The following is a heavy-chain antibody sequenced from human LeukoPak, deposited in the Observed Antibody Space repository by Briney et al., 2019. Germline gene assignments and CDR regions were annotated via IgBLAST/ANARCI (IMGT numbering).Heavy chain of an antibody. Sequence: PGGSLRLSCAASGFTFSSYWMHWVRQAPGKGLEWVSYISGGSSFTYYVDSVKGRFTISRDNAKNSLYLQMNSLRAEDTAVYYCARDLGYSSGPNYWGQGTRVTVSS. J-gene: IGHJ4*02. CDR1: GFTFSSYW. D-gene: IGHD6-19*01. CDR3: ARDLGYSSGPNY. CDR2: ISGGSSFT. V-gene: IGHV3-21*01.